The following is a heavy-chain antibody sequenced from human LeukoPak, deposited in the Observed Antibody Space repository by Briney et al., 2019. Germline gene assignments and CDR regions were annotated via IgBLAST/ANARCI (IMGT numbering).Heavy chain of an antibody. CDR3: ARDLTYYDSSGYPSYGMDV. D-gene: IGHD3-22*01. CDR2: IIPIFVIA. CDR1: GGTFSSYA. Sequence: SVKVSCKASGGTFSSYAISWVRQAPGQGLEWMGRIIPIFVIANYAQKFQGRVTITADKSTSTAYMELSSLSSEDTAVYYCARDLTYYDSSGYPSYGMDVWGQGTTVAVSS. J-gene: IGHJ6*02. V-gene: IGHV1-69*04.